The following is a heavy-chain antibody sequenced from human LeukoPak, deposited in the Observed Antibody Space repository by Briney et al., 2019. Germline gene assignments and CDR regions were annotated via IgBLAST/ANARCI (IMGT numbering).Heavy chain of an antibody. CDR3: AKAPLGRCTGVICYYFDY. V-gene: IGHV3-30*04. D-gene: IGHD2-15*01. Sequence: GRSLRLSCVASGFTFSNYPIHWVRQAPGKGLEWVAVISYDATNKEYADSVKGRFTISRDDSTNTVSLQMNSLRAEDTAVYYCAKAPLGRCTGVICYYFDYWGQGTLVTVSS. CDR2: ISYDATNK. J-gene: IGHJ4*02. CDR1: GFTFSNYP.